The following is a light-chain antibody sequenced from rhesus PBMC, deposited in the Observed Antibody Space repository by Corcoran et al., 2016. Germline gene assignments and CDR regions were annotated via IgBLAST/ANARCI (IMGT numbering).Light chain of an antibody. V-gene: IGKV1-38*01. CDR1: QDISSY. CDR3: QQRNSYPLT. CDR2: DAS. J-gene: IGKJ4*01. Sequence: DIQLTQSPSSLSASVGDRVTITCRASQDISSYLAWYQQKSGNAPKLLIYDASTLQSGVPSRFSGSGSGTEVTLTISSLQPEDFATYYCQQRNSYPLTFGGGTKVEIK.